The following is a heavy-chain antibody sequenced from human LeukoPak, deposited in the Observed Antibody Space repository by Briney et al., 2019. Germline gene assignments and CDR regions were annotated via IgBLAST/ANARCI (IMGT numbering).Heavy chain of an antibody. CDR3: ARYVKYFYMDV. CDR1: GDSISSGDYY. D-gene: IGHD3-9*01. Sequence: SETLSLTCTVSGDSISSGDYYWSWIRQPAGKGLEWIGRIYTSGSTNYNPSLKSRVTISVDTSKNQFSLKLSSVTAADTAVYYCARYVKYFYMDVWGKGTTVTISS. J-gene: IGHJ6*03. V-gene: IGHV4-61*02. CDR2: IYTSGST.